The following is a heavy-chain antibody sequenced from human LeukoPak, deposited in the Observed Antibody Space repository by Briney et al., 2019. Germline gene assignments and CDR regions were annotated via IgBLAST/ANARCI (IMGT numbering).Heavy chain of an antibody. CDR3: AKDQGSGAFDY. D-gene: IGHD2-8*02. CDR1: GFTFSKYA. J-gene: IGHJ4*02. Sequence: PGGSLRLSCATSGFTFSKYALSWVRQAPGKGLEWVSAISGNGGSTYYADSVKGRFTTSRDNSKNILYLQMNSLRAEDTAVYYCAKDQGSGAFDYWGQGTLVTVSS. CDR2: ISGNGGST. V-gene: IGHV3-23*01.